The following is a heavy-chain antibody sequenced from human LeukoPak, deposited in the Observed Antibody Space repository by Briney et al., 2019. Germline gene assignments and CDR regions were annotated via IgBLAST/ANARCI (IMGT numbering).Heavy chain of an antibody. CDR1: GFTFSSYA. J-gene: IGHJ4*02. CDR2: ISGSGGNT. D-gene: IGHD2-8*01. CDR3: ARDDDTNSRYSRFVY. Sequence: PGGSLRLSCAASGFTFSSYAMSWVRQAPGKGLEWVSVISGSGGNTYYADSVKGRFTISRDTSKNTLYLQMNSLRAEDTAVYYCARDDDTNSRYSRFVYWGQGTLVTVSS. V-gene: IGHV3-23*01.